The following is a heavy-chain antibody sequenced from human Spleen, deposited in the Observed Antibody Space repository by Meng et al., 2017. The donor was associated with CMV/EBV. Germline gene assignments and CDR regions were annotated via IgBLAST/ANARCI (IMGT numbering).Heavy chain of an antibody. CDR1: GGTFSSSS. D-gene: IGHD6-13*01. CDR2: ITPAFATA. CDR3: ARAYSSSWYDY. V-gene: IGHV1-69*05. J-gene: IGHJ4*02. Sequence: SCKASGGTFSSSSLLWGRQAPGQGLEWMGGITPAFATADYAQKFRGRVTITTDESTSTAYMELSSLRSEDTAVYYCARAYSSSWYDYWGQGTLVTVSS.